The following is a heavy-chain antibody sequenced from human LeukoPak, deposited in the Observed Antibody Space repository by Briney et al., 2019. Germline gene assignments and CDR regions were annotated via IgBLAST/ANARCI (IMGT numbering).Heavy chain of an antibody. CDR2: INPNSGGT. D-gene: IGHD3-10*01. V-gene: IGHV1-2*02. CDR1: GYTFTGYY. Sequence: ASVKVSCKASGYTFTGYYMHWVRQAPGQGLEWMGWINPNSGGTNYAQKFQGRVTKTRDTSISTAYMELSRLRSDDTAVYYCARELAYYGSGSYSVFDYWGQGTLVTVSS. CDR3: ARELAYYGSGSYSVFDY. J-gene: IGHJ4*02.